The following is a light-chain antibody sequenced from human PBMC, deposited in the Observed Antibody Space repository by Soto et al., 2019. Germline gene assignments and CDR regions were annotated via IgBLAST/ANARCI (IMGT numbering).Light chain of an antibody. J-gene: IGKJ4*01. CDR1: HDIGTY. Sequence: DIQMTQSPSTLSAFVGDRVTITCQASHDIGTYLNWYQHKPGKAPKLLIFDTSHLATGVPARFSGGGSDTYFTFTITNLQPEDFAVYYCQQFDSVPLTFGGGTHVEI. V-gene: IGKV1-33*01. CDR2: DTS. CDR3: QQFDSVPLT.